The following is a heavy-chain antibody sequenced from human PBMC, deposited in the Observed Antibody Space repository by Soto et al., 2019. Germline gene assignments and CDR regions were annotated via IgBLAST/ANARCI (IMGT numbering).Heavy chain of an antibody. Sequence: QITLKESGPTLVKPTQTLTLTCTFSGFSLSTSGVGVGWIRQPPGKALEWLALIYWDDDKRYSPSLKSRLTIPKDTSKNQVVLTMTNMDPVDTATYYCAHVPIYCSGGSCYHYYYGMDVWGQGTTVTVSS. CDR3: AHVPIYCSGGSCYHYYYGMDV. D-gene: IGHD2-15*01. J-gene: IGHJ6*02. V-gene: IGHV2-5*02. CDR1: GFSLSTSGVG. CDR2: IYWDDDK.